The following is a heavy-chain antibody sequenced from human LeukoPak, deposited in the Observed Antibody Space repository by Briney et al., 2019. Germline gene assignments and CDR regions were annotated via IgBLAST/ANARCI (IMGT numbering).Heavy chain of an antibody. CDR1: GYTFTSYA. Sequence: GASVKVSCKASGYTFTSYAMHWVRKAPGQRLEWMGWINAGNGNTKYSQKFKGRVTITRDTSASTAYMELSSLRSEDTAVYYCAREVHSSGWDYWGQGTLVTVSS. CDR3: AREVHSSGWDY. D-gene: IGHD6-19*01. CDR2: INAGNGNT. J-gene: IGHJ4*02. V-gene: IGHV1-3*01.